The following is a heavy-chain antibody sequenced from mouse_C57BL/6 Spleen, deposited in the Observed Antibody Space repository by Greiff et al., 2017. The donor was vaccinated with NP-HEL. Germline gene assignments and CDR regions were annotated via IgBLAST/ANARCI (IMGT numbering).Heavy chain of an antibody. CDR1: GYALSSSW. V-gene: IGHV1-82*01. Sequence: QVQLQQSGPELVKPGASVKISCKASGYALSSSWMNWVKQRPGKGLEWIGRIYPGDGDTNYNGKFKGKATLTADKASSTAYMQLSSLTSEDSAVYFCARDYDYDGDYWDKGTTLTVSS. CDR2: IYPGDGDT. CDR3: ARDYDYDGDY. D-gene: IGHD2-4*01. J-gene: IGHJ2*01.